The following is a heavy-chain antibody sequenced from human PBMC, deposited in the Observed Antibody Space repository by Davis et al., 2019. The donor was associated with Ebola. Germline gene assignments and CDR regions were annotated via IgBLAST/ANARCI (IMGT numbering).Heavy chain of an antibody. Sequence: MPSETLSLTCTVSGGSISSRSYYWGWIRQPPGKGLEWIGYIYYRGSTNYNPSLKSRVTISVDTSKNQFSLKLSSVTAADTAVYYCARYHSPLPDIVVVSAAIQGWFDPWGQGTLVTVSS. CDR1: GGSISSRSYY. D-gene: IGHD2-2*02. J-gene: IGHJ5*02. CDR2: IYYRGST. CDR3: ARYHSPLPDIVVVSAAIQGWFDP. V-gene: IGHV4-61*05.